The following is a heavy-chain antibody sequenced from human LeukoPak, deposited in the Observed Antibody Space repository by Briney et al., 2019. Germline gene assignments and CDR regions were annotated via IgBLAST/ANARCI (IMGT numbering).Heavy chain of an antibody. J-gene: IGHJ5*02. D-gene: IGHD4/OR15-4a*01. Sequence: KPSETLSLTCNVSGDSITSGAFYWAWIRQSPGKGLEWIGNVYYSGSTQYNPSLRGRVSISMDKTKNQFSLNLNSVSVTDTAIYYCAGRDYAAWFDPWGQGTLVTVSS. V-gene: IGHV4-39*01. CDR2: VYYSGST. CDR3: AGRDYAAWFDP. CDR1: GDSITSGAFY.